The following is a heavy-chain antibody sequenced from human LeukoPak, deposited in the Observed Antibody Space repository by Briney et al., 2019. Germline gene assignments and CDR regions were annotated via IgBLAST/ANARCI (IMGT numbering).Heavy chain of an antibody. V-gene: IGHV1-24*01. Sequence: ASVKVSCKVSGYTLTELSMHWVRQAPGKGLEWMGGFDPEDGETIYAQKFQGRVTMTEDTSTDTAYMELSSLRSEDTAVYYCATVCYYDSSGYYYFDYWGQGTLVTVS. CDR1: GYTLTELS. CDR2: FDPEDGET. J-gene: IGHJ4*02. CDR3: ATVCYYDSSGYYYFDY. D-gene: IGHD3-22*01.